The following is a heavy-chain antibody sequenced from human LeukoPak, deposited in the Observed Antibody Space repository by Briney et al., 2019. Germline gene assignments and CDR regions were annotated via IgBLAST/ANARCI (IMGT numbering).Heavy chain of an antibody. D-gene: IGHD6-13*01. V-gene: IGHV3-53*01. Sequence: PGGSLRLSCVVSEFTVSSNYMSWVRQAPGKGLEWVSVLYSGGSTYHADSVKGRFTISRDNSKNTLYLQMNSLRAEDTAVYYCAREGASSSFGYWGQGTLVTVSS. CDR3: AREGASSSFGY. J-gene: IGHJ4*02. CDR2: LYSGGST. CDR1: EFTVSSNY.